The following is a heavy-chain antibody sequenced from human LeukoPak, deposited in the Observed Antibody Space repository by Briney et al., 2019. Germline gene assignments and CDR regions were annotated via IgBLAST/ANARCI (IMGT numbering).Heavy chain of an antibody. CDR3: ARVLSGGTMIVVVEAFDI. CDR1: GGSISSTTYY. CDR2: VSYSGST. J-gene: IGHJ3*02. V-gene: IGHV4-39*07. D-gene: IGHD3-22*01. Sequence: SETLSLTCAVSGGSISSTTYYWGWIRQPPGKDLEWIGSVSYSGSTYANPSLMSRLTISVDTSKNQFSLKLSSVTAADTAVYYCARVLSGGTMIVVVEAFDIWGQGTMVTVSS.